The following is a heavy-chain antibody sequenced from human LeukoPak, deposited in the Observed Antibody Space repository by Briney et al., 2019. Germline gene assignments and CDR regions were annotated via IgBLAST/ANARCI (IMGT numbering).Heavy chain of an antibody. Sequence: SETLSLTCTVSGGSISSYYWSWIRQPPGKGLEWIGYIYYSGSTNYNPSLKSRVTISVDTSKNQFSLKLSSVTAADTAVYYCARRSSTHIYYYYYMDVWGKGTTVTISS. CDR1: GGSISSYY. V-gene: IGHV4-59*12. D-gene: IGHD2-2*01. CDR2: IYYSGST. CDR3: ARRSSTHIYYYYYMDV. J-gene: IGHJ6*03.